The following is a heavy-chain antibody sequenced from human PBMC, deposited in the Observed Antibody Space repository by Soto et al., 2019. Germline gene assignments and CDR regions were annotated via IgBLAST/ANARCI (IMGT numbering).Heavy chain of an antibody. J-gene: IGHJ4*02. V-gene: IGHV1-18*01. CDR2: INVYNGNT. D-gene: IGHD3-10*01. CDR3: ARDTSRGEYDY. Sequence: QVQLVQSGAEVKKPGASVKVSCKASGYTFTSYGISWVRQAPGQGLGWMGWINVYNGNTNYAQKLQGRFTMTTDTSTSTAYLDLRSLRSDDTAVYFCARDTSRGEYDYWGQGTRVTVSS. CDR1: GYTFTSYG.